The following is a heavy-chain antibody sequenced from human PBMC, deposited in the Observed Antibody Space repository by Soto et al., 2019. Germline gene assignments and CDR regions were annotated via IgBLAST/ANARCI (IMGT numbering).Heavy chain of an antibody. CDR2: IYYSGTT. J-gene: IGHJ6*02. CDR3: ARTYCTPTACQAHGIYV. Sequence: PSETLSLTCTVSGGSVSSGSYYWTWIRQPPGKGLEWLGYIYYSGTTNYNPPLKSRITISVDTSGNQFSLKLSSVTAADTAVYFCARTYCTPTACQAHGIYVWGQGTTVSVSS. V-gene: IGHV4-61*01. CDR1: GGSVSSGSYY. D-gene: IGHD4-4*01.